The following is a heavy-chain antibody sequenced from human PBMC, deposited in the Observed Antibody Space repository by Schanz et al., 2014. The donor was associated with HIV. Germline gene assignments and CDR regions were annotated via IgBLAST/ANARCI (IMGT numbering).Heavy chain of an antibody. J-gene: IGHJ6*02. V-gene: IGHV1-18*01. CDR2: INAYNGNT. D-gene: IGHD6-13*01. Sequence: QVQLVQSGDEVKKPGASVKVSCKASGYTFSTYGISWVRQAPGQGLEWMGWINAYNGNTDYAQKFQGRVTMTTDTPTSTAYMELSNLRSDDTAVYYCASDISVYSSSSSAWGQGTTVTVSS. CDR1: GYTFSTYG. CDR3: ASDISVYSSSSSA.